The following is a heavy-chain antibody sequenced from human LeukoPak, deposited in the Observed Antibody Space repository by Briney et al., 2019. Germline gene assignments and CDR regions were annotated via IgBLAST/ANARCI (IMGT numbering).Heavy chain of an antibody. CDR1: GFTFGDYG. CDR3: AKDMEDTATDVVSDFDS. CDR2: IRYDGSKR. V-gene: IGHV3-30*02. Sequence: GGSLRLSCEASGFTFGDYGMHWVRQAPGKGLEWVAYIRYDGSKRNHADSVKGRFAIPRDNSKKTLYLQMNSLKIEDTAVYYCAKDMEDTATDVVSDFDSWGQGTLVTVSS. J-gene: IGHJ4*02. D-gene: IGHD5-18*01.